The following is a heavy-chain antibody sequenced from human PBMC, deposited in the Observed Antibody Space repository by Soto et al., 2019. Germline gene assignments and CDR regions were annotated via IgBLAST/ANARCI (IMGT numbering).Heavy chain of an antibody. J-gene: IGHJ4*02. CDR3: ARAPYCSGGSGLYYFDY. Sequence: QVQLVESGGGVVQPGRSLRLSCAASGFTFSSYAMHWVRQAPGKGLEWVAVISYDGSNKYYADSVKGRFTISRDNSKNTLYLQMNSLRAEDTAVYYCARAPYCSGGSGLYYFDYWGQGTLVTVSS. CDR2: ISYDGSNK. CDR1: GFTFSSYA. V-gene: IGHV3-30-3*01. D-gene: IGHD2-15*01.